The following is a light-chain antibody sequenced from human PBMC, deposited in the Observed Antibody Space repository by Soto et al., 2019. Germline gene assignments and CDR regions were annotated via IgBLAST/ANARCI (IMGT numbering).Light chain of an antibody. CDR3: QQYGGSPLVT. CDR1: QSISSGY. J-gene: IGKJ4*01. V-gene: IGKV3-20*01. Sequence: ETVLTQSPGTLSLSPGERATLSCRASQSISSGYLAWYQQRPGQAPRLLISGASNRATGIPDRFSGIGSGTDFTLTISRLEPEDVAVYYCQQYGGSPLVTFGGGTKVEIK. CDR2: GAS.